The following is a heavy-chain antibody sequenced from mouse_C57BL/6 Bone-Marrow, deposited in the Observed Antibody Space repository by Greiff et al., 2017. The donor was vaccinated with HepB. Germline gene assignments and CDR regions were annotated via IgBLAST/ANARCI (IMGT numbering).Heavy chain of an antibody. J-gene: IGHJ2*01. CDR2: ISSGGSYT. CDR3: ARLGERPLFDY. Sequence: EVMLVESGGDLVKPGGSLKLSCAASGFTFSSYGMSWVRQTPDKRLEWVATISSGGSYTYYPDSVKGRFTISRDNAKNTLYLQMSSLKSEDTAMYYCARLGERPLFDYWGQGTTLTVSS. CDR1: GFTFSSYG. V-gene: IGHV5-6*02. D-gene: IGHD4-1*01.